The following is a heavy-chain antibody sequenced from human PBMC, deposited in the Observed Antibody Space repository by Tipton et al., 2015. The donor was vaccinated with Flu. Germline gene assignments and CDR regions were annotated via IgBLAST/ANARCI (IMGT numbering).Heavy chain of an antibody. CDR2: ISAYNGNT. J-gene: IGHJ5*02. Sequence: QLVQSGTGVKKPGASVKVSCKASGYTFTSYGISWVRQAPGQGLEWMGWISAYNGNTNYAQKLQGRVTMTTDTSTSTAYMELGSLRSDDTAVYYCARAVNYDYVWGSYRSNWFDPWGQGTLVTVSS. CDR3: ARAVNYDYVWGSYRSNWFDP. CDR1: GYTFTSYG. V-gene: IGHV1-18*01. D-gene: IGHD3-16*02.